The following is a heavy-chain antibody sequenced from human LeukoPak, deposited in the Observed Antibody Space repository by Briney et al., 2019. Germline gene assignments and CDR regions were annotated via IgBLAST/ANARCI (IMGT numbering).Heavy chain of an antibody. CDR1: GFTFSNYD. CDR2: ISKSGTTI. Sequence: PGGSLRLSCAVSGFTFSNYDMNWVRQAPGKGLEWVSYISKSGTTIYYGDSVKGRFTISRDNAKNSLYLQMNSLRAEETDVYYCAREDASGSYWVYWGQGTLVTVSS. CDR3: AREDASGSYWVY. D-gene: IGHD3-10*01. V-gene: IGHV3-48*03. J-gene: IGHJ4*02.